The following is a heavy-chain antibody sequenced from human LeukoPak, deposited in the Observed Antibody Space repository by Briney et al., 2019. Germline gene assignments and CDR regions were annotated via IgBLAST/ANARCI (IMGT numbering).Heavy chain of an antibody. CDR2: IYTSGSA. Sequence: PSETLSLTCTVSGGSITSGGYSWNWIRQPAGKGLEWIERIYTSGSANYNPSLKSRVTFSVDTSKNLFSLNLSSVTAADTAIYYCARTLMPSIYVAFHIWGQGTTVIVSS. CDR1: GGSITSGGYS. V-gene: IGHV4-61*02. J-gene: IGHJ3*02. D-gene: IGHD2-2*01. CDR3: ARTLMPSIYVAFHI.